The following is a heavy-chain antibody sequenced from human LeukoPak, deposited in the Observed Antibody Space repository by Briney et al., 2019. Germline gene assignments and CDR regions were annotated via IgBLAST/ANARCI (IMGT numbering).Heavy chain of an antibody. CDR2: ISWNSGSI. D-gene: IGHD1-7*01. CDR3: AKVGSAWNYLNYFDY. CDR1: GFTFINAW. J-gene: IGHJ4*02. Sequence: GGSLRLSCAASGFTFINAWMAWVRQAPGKGLEWVSGISWNSGSIGYADSVKGRFTISRDNAKNSLYLQMNSLRAEDMALYYCAKVGSAWNYLNYFDYWGQGTLVTVSS. V-gene: IGHV3-9*03.